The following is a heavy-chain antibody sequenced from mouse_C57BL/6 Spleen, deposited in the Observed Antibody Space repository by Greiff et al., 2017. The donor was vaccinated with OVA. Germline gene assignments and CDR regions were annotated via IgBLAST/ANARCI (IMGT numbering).Heavy chain of an antibody. J-gene: IGHJ3*01. Sequence: VKLMESGPGLVAPSQSLSITCTVSGFSFTSYGVHWVRQPPGKGLEWLVVIWSDGSTTYNSALKARLSISKDNSKSQVFLKMNSLQTDDTAMYYCARHGYDGGFAYWGQGTLVTVSA. CDR2: IWSDGST. D-gene: IGHD2-2*01. CDR1: GFSFTSYG. CDR3: ARHGYDGGFAY. V-gene: IGHV2-6-1*01.